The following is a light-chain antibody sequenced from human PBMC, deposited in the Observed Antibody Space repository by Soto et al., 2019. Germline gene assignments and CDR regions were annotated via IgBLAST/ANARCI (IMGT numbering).Light chain of an antibody. CDR2: GAS. Sequence: EIVLTQSPGTLSLSPGERATLSCRASQSVSSSYLAWYQHKPGQAPRLLIYGASSRATGIPDRFSGSGYGTDFTLTISRLEHEDFAVYYCQQYGSSPPYTFGQGTKLEIK. CDR3: QQYGSSPPYT. J-gene: IGKJ2*01. CDR1: QSVSSSY. V-gene: IGKV3-20*01.